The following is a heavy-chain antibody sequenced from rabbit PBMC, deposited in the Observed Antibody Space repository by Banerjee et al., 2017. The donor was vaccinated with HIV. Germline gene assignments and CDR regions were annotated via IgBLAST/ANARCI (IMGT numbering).Heavy chain of an antibody. CDR3: ARDLAGAIGWNFNL. CDR2: TYAGSSGDT. D-gene: IGHD4-1*01. CDR1: GFSFSSNYW. V-gene: IGHV1S45*01. J-gene: IGHJ4*01. Sequence: QEQLEESGGDLVKPEGSLTLTCTASGFSFSSNYWICWVRQAPGKGLEWIACTYAGSSGDTYYASWAKGRFTISKTSSTTVTLQMTSLTAADTATYFCARDLAGAIGWNFNLWGQGTLVTVS.